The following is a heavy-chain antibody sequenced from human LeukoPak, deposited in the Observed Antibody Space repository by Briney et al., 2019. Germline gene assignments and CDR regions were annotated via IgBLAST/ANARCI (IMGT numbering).Heavy chain of an antibody. V-gene: IGHV1-69*16. Sequence: SVKVSCKASGGSFRSYTICWVRQAPGQGLEWMGGIIPILGTANYAQKFQGRVTLVTDESTSTAYMELSSLRSEDTAVYYCARRDSATPYYFDYWGQGTLVTVSS. J-gene: IGHJ4*02. D-gene: IGHD2-15*01. CDR2: IIPILGTA. CDR1: GGSFRSYT. CDR3: ARRDSATPYYFDY.